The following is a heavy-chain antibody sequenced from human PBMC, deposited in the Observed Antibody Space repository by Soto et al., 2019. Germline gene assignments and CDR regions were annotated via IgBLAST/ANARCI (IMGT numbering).Heavy chain of an antibody. Sequence: GGSLRLSCAASGLTFSSYAMHWVRQAPGKGLEWVAVISYDGSNKYYADSVKGRFTISRDNSKNTLYLQMNSLRAEDTAVYYCARSGIVLMVYAYFDYWGQGTLVTVSS. J-gene: IGHJ4*02. D-gene: IGHD2-8*01. V-gene: IGHV3-30-3*01. CDR1: GLTFSSYA. CDR3: ARSGIVLMVYAYFDY. CDR2: ISYDGSNK.